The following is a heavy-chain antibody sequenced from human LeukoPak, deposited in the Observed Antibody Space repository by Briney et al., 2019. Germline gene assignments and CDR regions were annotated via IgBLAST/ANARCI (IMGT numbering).Heavy chain of an antibody. CDR3: AKDDRWLQFCC. V-gene: IGHV3-48*03. J-gene: IGHJ4*02. Sequence: GGSLRLSCAASGFTFSSYEMNWVRQAPGKGLEWVSYISSSGSTIYYADSVRGRFTISRDNSRNTLYLQMNSLRAEDTAVYYCAKDDRWLQFCCWGQGTLVTVSS. CDR1: GFTFSSYE. CDR2: ISSSGSTI. D-gene: IGHD5-24*01.